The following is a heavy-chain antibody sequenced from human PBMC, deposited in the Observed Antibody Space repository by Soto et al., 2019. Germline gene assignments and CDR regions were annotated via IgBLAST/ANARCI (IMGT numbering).Heavy chain of an antibody. CDR1: GFSFSSYS. CDR3: VRIGLTSHWFDP. V-gene: IGHV3-21*01. Sequence: GGSLRLSCAASGFSFSSYSMNWVRQAPGKGLEWVSSISSSSSYMYYADSVKGRFTISRDNAKNSLYLQMNSLRAEDTAVYYCVRIGLTSHWFDPWGQGTLVTVSS. D-gene: IGHD2-2*01. J-gene: IGHJ5*02. CDR2: ISSSSSYM.